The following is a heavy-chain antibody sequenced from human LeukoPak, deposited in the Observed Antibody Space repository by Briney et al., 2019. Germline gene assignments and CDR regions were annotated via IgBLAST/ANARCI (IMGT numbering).Heavy chain of an antibody. Sequence: ASVKASCKASGGTFSSYAISWVRQAPGQGLEWMGRIIPILGIANYAQKFQGRVTITADKSTSTAYMELSSLRSEDTAVYYCARDNPVAATPYYGMDVWGQGTTVTVSS. V-gene: IGHV1-69*04. CDR1: GGTFSSYA. D-gene: IGHD2-15*01. CDR2: IIPILGIA. J-gene: IGHJ6*02. CDR3: ARDNPVAATPYYGMDV.